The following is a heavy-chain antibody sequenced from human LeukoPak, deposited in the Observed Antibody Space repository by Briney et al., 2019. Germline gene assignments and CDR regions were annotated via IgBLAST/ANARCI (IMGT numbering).Heavy chain of an antibody. CDR2: IYYSGST. D-gene: IGHD5-18*01. CDR1: GGSISSGGYY. Sequence: PSETLSLTCTVSGGSISSGGYYWSWIRQHPGKGLEWIGYIYYSGSTYYNPSLKSRVTISVDTSKNQFSLKLSSVTAADTAVYYCARVPAGGGGYSYGPRDYFDYWGQGTLVTVSS. J-gene: IGHJ4*02. CDR3: ARVPAGGGGYSYGPRDYFDY. V-gene: IGHV4-31*03.